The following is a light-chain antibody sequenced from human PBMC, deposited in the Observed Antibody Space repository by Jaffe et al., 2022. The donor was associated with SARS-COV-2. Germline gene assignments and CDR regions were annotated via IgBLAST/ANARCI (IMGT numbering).Light chain of an antibody. Sequence: EVVLTQSPATLSLSPGERATLSCRASQGISNYLAWYQQKPGQAPRLLIYDASDRATGIPARFSGSGSGTDFTLTISSLEPEDFAVYYCQQRGDWPLTFGGGTKVEIK. V-gene: IGKV3-11*01. CDR3: QQRGDWPLT. CDR2: DAS. CDR1: QGISNY. J-gene: IGKJ4*01.